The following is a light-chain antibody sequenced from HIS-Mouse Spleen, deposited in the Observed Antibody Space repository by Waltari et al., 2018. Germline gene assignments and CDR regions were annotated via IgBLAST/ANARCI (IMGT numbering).Light chain of an antibody. CDR2: YDD. CDR1: SSNIGNNA. Sequence: QSVLTQPPSVSEAPRQRVTIPCSGSSSNIGNNAVNWYQRLPGKAPKLLIYYDDLLPSGVSDRFSGSKSGTSASLAISGLQSEDEADYYCAAWDDRLNDWVFGGGTKLTVL. J-gene: IGLJ3*02. V-gene: IGLV1-36*01. CDR3: AAWDDRLNDWV.